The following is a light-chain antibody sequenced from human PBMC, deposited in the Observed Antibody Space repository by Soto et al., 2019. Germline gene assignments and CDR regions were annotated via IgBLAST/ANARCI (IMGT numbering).Light chain of an antibody. CDR3: QQYGSSPLT. Sequence: EIVLTQSPATLSLSPGERATLSCGASQSVRSNYLAWYQQKRGLVPRLVIYDASSRATGIPDRFSGSGSGTDFTLTISRLEPEDFAVYYCQQYGSSPLTFCGGTKVEIK. J-gene: IGKJ4*01. CDR2: DAS. V-gene: IGKV3D-20*01. CDR1: QSVRSNY.